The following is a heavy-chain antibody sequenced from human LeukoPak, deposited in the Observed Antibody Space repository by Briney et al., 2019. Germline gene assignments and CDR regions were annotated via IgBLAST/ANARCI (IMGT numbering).Heavy chain of an antibody. CDR2: ISTHNGNT. CDR1: GYTFTSYG. D-gene: IGHD6-19*01. V-gene: IGHV1-18*01. Sequence: ASVKVSCKASGYTFTSYGTSWVRQAPGQGLEWMGWISTHNGNTNYAERVQGRVSLTTDTSTSTAYMELRSLRSDDTAVYYCATVKQWLLQDYYYYMDVWGKGTTVTVSS. J-gene: IGHJ6*03. CDR3: ATVKQWLLQDYYYYMDV.